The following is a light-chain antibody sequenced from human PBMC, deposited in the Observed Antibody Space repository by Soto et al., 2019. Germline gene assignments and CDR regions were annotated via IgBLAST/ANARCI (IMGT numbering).Light chain of an antibody. CDR3: QQYGRTPYT. Sequence: EIVLTQSPGTLSLSPGERATLSCRASQSVSSSYLAWYQHKPGQAPRLLIYGASSRATRIPDRFSGSGSGTDFSLPISRLEPEVFAVYYCQQYGRTPYTFGQGTKLEIK. J-gene: IGKJ2*01. V-gene: IGKV3-20*01. CDR2: GAS. CDR1: QSVSSSY.